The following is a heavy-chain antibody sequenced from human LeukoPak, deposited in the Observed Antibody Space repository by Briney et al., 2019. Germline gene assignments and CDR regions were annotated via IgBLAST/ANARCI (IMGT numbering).Heavy chain of an antibody. D-gene: IGHD3-3*01. J-gene: IGHJ4*02. CDR2: SKSETDGGTT. CDR1: GFTFSDAW. CDR3: TTDLLRFLAWEDSDY. Sequence: PRGSLRLSCAASGFTFSDAWMNWVRQAPGKGLEWVGRSKSETDGGTTDYAAPVKGRFTISRDDSKNILYLQMNSLKTEDTAVYYCTTDLLRFLAWEDSDYWGQGTLVTVSS. V-gene: IGHV3-15*07.